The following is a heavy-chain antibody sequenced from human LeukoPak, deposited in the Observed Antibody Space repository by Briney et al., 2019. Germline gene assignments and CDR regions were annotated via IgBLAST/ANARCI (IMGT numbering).Heavy chain of an antibody. V-gene: IGHV3-30*04. CDR2: ISYDGSDK. D-gene: IGHD3-22*01. CDR1: GFTFSSYA. Sequence: PGGSLRLSCAASGFTFSSYAMHWVRQAPGKGLEWVAVISYDGSDKYYADSVKGRFTISRGNSKNTLYLQMNSLKTEDTAVYYCARDHDSSGYRSYWYFDLWGRGTLVTVSS. J-gene: IGHJ2*01. CDR3: ARDHDSSGYRSYWYFDL.